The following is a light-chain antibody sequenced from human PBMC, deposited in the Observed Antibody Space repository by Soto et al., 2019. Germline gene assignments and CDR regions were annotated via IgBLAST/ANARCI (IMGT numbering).Light chain of an antibody. CDR2: KVN. V-gene: IGLV2-14*01. J-gene: IGLJ3*02. CDR3: CSYTASDLWV. CDR1: SSDVGHPYNY. Sequence: QSALTQPASVSGSPGQSTTISCTGTSSDVGHPYNYVSWYQQYPGKAPKLLIFKVNNRPSGISGRFSGSKSGNTASLTISGLQADDEADYFCCSYTASDLWVFGGGTKLTVL.